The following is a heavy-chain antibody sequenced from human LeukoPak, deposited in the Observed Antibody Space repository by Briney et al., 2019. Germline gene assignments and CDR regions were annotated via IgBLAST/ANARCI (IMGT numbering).Heavy chain of an antibody. D-gene: IGHD2-15*01. CDR2: MNPNSGNT. CDR1: GYTFTSYY. Sequence: ASVKVSCKASGYTFTSYYMHWVRQATGQGLEWMGWMNPNSGNTGYAQKFQGRVTMTRNTSISTAYMELSSLRSEDTAVYYCARTSPRCSGGSCYFWPGDWFDPWGQGTLVTVSS. CDR3: ARTSPRCSGGSCYFWPGDWFDP. J-gene: IGHJ5*02. V-gene: IGHV1-8*02.